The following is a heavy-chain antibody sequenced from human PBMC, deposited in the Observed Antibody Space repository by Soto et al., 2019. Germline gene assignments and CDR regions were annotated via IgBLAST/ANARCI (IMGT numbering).Heavy chain of an antibody. Sequence: SETLSLTCTVSGGSISSGDYYWSWIRQPPGKGLEWIGYIYYSGSTYYNPSLKSRVTISVDTSKNQFSLKLSSVTAADTAVYYCAREDTILGPFDYWGQGTLVTVSS. CDR1: GGSISSGDYY. D-gene: IGHD3-3*01. J-gene: IGHJ4*02. V-gene: IGHV4-30-4*01. CDR2: IYYSGST. CDR3: AREDTILGPFDY.